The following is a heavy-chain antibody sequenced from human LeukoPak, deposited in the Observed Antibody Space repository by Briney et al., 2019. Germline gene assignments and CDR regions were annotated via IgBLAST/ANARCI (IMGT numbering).Heavy chain of an antibody. J-gene: IGHJ4*02. CDR2: INHSGST. D-gene: IGHD3-10*01. Sequence: SETLSLTCAVYGGSFSGYYWSWIRQPPGKGLEWIGEINHSGSTNYNPSLTSRVTISVDTSKNQFSLKLSSVTASDTAVYYCARITIVRGVIMTEGPSWGQGTLVTVSS. V-gene: IGHV4-34*01. CDR3: ARITIVRGVIMTEGPS. CDR1: GGSFSGYY.